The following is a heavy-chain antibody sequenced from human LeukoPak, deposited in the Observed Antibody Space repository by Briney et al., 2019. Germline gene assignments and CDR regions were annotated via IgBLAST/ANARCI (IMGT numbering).Heavy chain of an antibody. Sequence: GGSLGLSCAASGFTLNTYGMHWVRQAPGKGLEWVAAISYDGSDKYYAASAKGRFTISRDNSKNTLYLQMNSLRTEDTAVYYCAGLTRHSDQPPGCWGQGTLVTVSS. V-gene: IGHV3-30*03. CDR2: ISYDGSDK. CDR1: GFTLNTYG. J-gene: IGHJ4*02. CDR3: AGLTRHSDQPPGC. D-gene: IGHD6-19*01.